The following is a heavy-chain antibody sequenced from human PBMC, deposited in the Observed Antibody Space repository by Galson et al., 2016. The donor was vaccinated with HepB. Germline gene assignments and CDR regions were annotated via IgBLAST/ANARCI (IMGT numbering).Heavy chain of an antibody. V-gene: IGHV4-61*01. CDR1: GGSASSGNHC. CDR2: IYNSDST. J-gene: IGHJ4*02. CDR3: ARRGDSSGTLHY. Sequence: SETLSLTCTVSGGSASSGNHCWSWIRQPPGKGLEWIGYIYNSDSTNYNPSLKSRVTISVDTSKNQFSLKLTSVTAADTAVYYCARRGDSSGTLHYWGQGALVTVSA. D-gene: IGHD4-23*01.